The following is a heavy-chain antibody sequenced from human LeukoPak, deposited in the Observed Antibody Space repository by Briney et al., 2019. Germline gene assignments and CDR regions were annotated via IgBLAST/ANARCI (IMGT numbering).Heavy chain of an antibody. CDR3: ARHPRWVVVPAARGHWFDP. V-gene: IGHV4-34*01. J-gene: IGHJ5*02. D-gene: IGHD2-2*01. Sequence: SETLSLTCAVYGGSFGDYYWSWIRQPPGKGLEWIGEINHSGSTNYNPSLKSRVTISVDTSKNQFSLKLSSVTAADTAVYYCARHPRWVVVPAARGHWFDPWGQGTLVTVSS. CDR1: GGSFGDYY. CDR2: INHSGST.